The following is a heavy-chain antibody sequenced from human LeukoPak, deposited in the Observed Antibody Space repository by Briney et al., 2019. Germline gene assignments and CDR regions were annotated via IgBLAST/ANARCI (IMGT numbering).Heavy chain of an antibody. Sequence: SETLSLTCSVSGDSISSDYWSWIRQLAGKGLEWIGRIYTTGSTNYNPSLKSRVTMSVDMSKNQFSLKLSSVTAADTDVYYCASASGYWDQGTLVTVSS. CDR1: GDSISSDY. CDR3: ASASGY. CDR2: IYTTGST. D-gene: IGHD6-19*01. V-gene: IGHV4-4*07. J-gene: IGHJ4*02.